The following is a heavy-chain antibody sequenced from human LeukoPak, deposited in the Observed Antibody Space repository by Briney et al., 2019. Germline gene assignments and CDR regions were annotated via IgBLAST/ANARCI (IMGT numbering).Heavy chain of an antibody. CDR2: LNSAGST. Sequence: PGGSLSLSCAASQVTLRNYVMSWVRQTTGKGLEWLSALNSAGSTYYASSVKGRFPISRDDSTNTVYLQMNTLTGEDTALYHCAKSARTYWFFDLWGRGTLVAVSS. V-gene: IGHV3-23*01. J-gene: IGHJ2*01. CDR1: QVTLRNYV. CDR3: AKSARTYWFFDL.